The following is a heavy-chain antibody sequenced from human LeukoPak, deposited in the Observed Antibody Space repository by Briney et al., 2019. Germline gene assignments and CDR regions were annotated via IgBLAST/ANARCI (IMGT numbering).Heavy chain of an antibody. J-gene: IGHJ6*02. Sequence: ASVKVSCKASGYTFTGYYMHWVRQAPGQGLEWMGWINPNSGGTNYAQKFQGRVTMTRDTSISTAYMELSRLRSDDTAVYYCARDGGERYCSSTSCYYYYYGMDVWGQGTTVTVSS. CDR3: ARDGGERYCSSTSCYYYYYGMDV. CDR2: INPNSGGT. CDR1: GYTFTGYY. D-gene: IGHD2-2*01. V-gene: IGHV1-2*02.